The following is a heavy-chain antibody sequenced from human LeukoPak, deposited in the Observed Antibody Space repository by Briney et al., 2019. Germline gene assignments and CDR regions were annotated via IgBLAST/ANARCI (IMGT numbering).Heavy chain of an antibody. CDR2: INPSGGST. CDR3: ASLYSSSSGLFDY. J-gene: IGHJ4*02. Sequence: GASVKVSCKASGGTFSSYAISWVRQAPGQGLEWMGIINPSGGSTSYAQKFQGRVTMTRDTSTSTVYMELSSLRSEDTAVYYCASLYSSSSGLFDYWGQGTLVTVSS. CDR1: GGTFSSYA. D-gene: IGHD6-6*01. V-gene: IGHV1-46*01.